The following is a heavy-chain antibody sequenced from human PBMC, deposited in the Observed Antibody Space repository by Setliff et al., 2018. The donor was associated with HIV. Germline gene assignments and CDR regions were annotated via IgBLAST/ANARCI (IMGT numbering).Heavy chain of an antibody. CDR2: INSRGRTI. Sequence: GGSLRLSCTASGFMFSSYEMHWVRQAPGKGLEWVASINSRGRTIYYADSVKGRFTISRDNAKNSLYLQMNSLRAEDTAVYYCARVWLGNSGVYYFDYWGQGTLVTVSS. CDR3: ARVWLGNSGVYYFDY. V-gene: IGHV3-48*03. J-gene: IGHJ4*02. CDR1: GFMFSSYE. D-gene: IGHD6-19*01.